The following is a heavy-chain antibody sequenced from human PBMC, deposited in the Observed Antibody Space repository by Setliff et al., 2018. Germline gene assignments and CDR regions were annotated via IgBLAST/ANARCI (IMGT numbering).Heavy chain of an antibody. J-gene: IGHJ4*02. CDR1: GFTFNKYW. Sequence: LRLSCAASGFTFNKYWMSWVRQDPEKGLEWLANLNQDGSETYYVDSVKGRFTISRDNAKNSLYLQMNGLRAEDTAVYYCTKGGTQDFDYWGQGTLVTVPQ. D-gene: IGHD3-16*01. CDR2: LNQDGSET. CDR3: TKGGTQDFDY. V-gene: IGHV3-7*01.